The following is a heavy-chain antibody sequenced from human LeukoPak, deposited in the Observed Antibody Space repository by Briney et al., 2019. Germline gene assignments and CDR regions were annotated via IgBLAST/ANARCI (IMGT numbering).Heavy chain of an antibody. V-gene: IGHV3-23*01. CDR2: ISGSGGTT. CDR1: GFTFSSYG. Sequence: GGSLRLSCAASGFTFSSYGMNWVRQAPGKGLEWVSGISGSGGTTYYADSVKGRFTISRDNSKNSLSLQVSSLRAEDTAVYYCAKTNGSYSDWAQGTLVTVSS. D-gene: IGHD2-8*01. CDR3: AKTNGSYSD. J-gene: IGHJ4*02.